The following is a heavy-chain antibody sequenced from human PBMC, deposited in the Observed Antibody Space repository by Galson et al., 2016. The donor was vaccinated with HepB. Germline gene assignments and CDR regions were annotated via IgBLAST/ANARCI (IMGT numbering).Heavy chain of an antibody. CDR1: GFAFSSYA. CDR2: LSYDGDAK. J-gene: IGHJ1*01. CDR3: ARGAIPHSSNDYRGAENFQH. Sequence: SLRLSCAASGFAFSSYAMHWVRQDPGKGLEWVATLSYDGDAKYYADSVKGRFAISRDNSKNTLYLHMNTLKPEDTALYYCARGAIPHSSNDYRGAENFQHWGQGTLVIVSS. V-gene: IGHV3-30*09. D-gene: IGHD6-13*01.